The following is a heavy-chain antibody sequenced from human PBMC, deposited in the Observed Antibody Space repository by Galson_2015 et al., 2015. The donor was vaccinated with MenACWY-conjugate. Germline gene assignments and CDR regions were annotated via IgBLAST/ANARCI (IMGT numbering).Heavy chain of an antibody. J-gene: IGHJ4*02. CDR3: ARVLGYSSVGGYFDY. CDR2: ISSNGGST. CDR1: GFTFSSCA. Sequence: SLRLSCAASGFTFSSCAMHWVRQAPGKGLEYVSAISSNGGSTYYANSVKGRFTISRDNSKNTLYLQMGSLRAEDMAVYYCARVLGYSSVGGYFDYWGQGTLVTVSS. D-gene: IGHD5-18*01. V-gene: IGHV3-64*01.